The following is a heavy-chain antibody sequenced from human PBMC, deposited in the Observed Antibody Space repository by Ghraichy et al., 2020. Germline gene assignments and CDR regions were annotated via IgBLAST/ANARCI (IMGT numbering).Heavy chain of an antibody. CDR1: GGSVTTSAYY. CDR2: IHYSGTT. CDR3: ARHGGGYDWYFDL. V-gene: IGHV4-39*01. J-gene: IGHJ2*01. D-gene: IGHD2-15*01. Sequence: SETLSLTCTVSGGSVTTSAYYWAWIRQLPGKGLEWIGSIHYSGTTFHNPSLKRRLTMSVDKSKSPFSLKLSSMTSADTSIYYCARHGGGYDWYFDLWGRGTLVTVSS.